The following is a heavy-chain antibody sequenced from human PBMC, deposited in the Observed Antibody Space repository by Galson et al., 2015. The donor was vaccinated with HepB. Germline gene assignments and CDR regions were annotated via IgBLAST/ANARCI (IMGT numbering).Heavy chain of an antibody. J-gene: IGHJ4*02. D-gene: IGHD2-2*01. CDR3: ARVAGLVAAAPY. V-gene: IGHV1-18*01. CDR1: GYTFTNYG. CDR2: ITTYSGHT. Sequence: SVKVSCKASGYTFTNYGITWVRQAPGQGLEWMGWITTYSGHTKYAQKIQDRVTMTADTSTSTAYMELRSLRSDDTAMHYCARVAGLVAAAPYWGQGTLVTVSS.